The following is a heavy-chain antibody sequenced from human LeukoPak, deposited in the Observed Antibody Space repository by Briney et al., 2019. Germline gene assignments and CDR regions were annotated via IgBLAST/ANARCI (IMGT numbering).Heavy chain of an antibody. V-gene: IGHV3-30*02. D-gene: IGHD1-26*01. CDR2: IRYDGSNK. Sequence: PGGSLRLSCAASGFTFSSYSMHWVRQAPGKGLEWVAFIRYDGSNKYYADSVKGRFTISRDNSKNTLYLQMNSLRTEDTVVYYCALIFGLVGTTDYFDFWGQGTLVTVSS. CDR3: ALIFGLVGTTDYFDF. CDR1: GFTFSSYS. J-gene: IGHJ4*02.